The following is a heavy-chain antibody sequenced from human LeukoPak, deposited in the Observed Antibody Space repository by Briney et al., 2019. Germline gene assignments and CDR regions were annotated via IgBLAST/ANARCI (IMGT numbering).Heavy chain of an antibody. CDR1: GRSISSASYY. D-gene: IGHD6-13*01. J-gene: IGHJ2*01. CDR2: IYTSGNT. V-gene: IGHV4-61*02. Sequence: SQTLSLTCSVSGRSISSASYYWSWIRQPAGKGLEWIGRIYTSGNTDYNPSFKSGVSMSVDTSKNQFSLQLSSVTAADTAVYYCARGYCDSSSCFWYFDLWGPGILVTVSS. CDR3: ARGYCDSSSCFWYFDL.